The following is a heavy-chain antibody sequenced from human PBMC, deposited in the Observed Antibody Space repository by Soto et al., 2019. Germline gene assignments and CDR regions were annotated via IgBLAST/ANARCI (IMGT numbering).Heavy chain of an antibody. CDR2: IYATGTT. Sequence: SETLSLTCAVSGGSISSGGYSWSWIRKSAGKGLEWIGRIYATGTTDYNPSLKSRVMMSVDTSKKQFSLKLRSVTAADTAVYYCVRDGTKTLRDWFDPWGQGISVTVSS. V-gene: IGHV4-61*02. D-gene: IGHD1-1*01. CDR3: VRDGTKTLRDWFDP. CDR1: GGSISSGGYS. J-gene: IGHJ5*02.